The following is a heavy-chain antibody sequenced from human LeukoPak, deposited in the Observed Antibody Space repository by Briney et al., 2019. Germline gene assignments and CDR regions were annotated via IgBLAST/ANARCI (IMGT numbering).Heavy chain of an antibody. D-gene: IGHD6-19*01. V-gene: IGHV4-4*07. Sequence: SETLSLTCSVSSDSISTYDWSWIRQPAGKGLEWLGQIFTSGSATYNSSLKSRLTMAVDKSKNQVSLKLISVTPADTAIYYCARHSPSGWYFFDFWGRGTLVTVSS. CDR3: ARHSPSGWYFFDF. J-gene: IGHJ4*02. CDR1: SDSISTYD. CDR2: IFTSGSA.